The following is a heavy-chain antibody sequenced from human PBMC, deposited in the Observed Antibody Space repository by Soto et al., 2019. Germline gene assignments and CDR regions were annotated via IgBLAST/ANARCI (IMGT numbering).Heavy chain of an antibody. CDR2: ISAYNGNT. Sequence: ASVKVSCKASGYTFTSYGISWVRQAPGQGLEWMGWISAYNGNTNYAQKLQGRVTMTADTSTSTAYMELRSLRSDDTAVYYCARAAGIFSSGFDDDYWGQGTLVTVSS. D-gene: IGHD3-3*01. CDR1: GYTFTSYG. V-gene: IGHV1-18*04. CDR3: ARAAGIFSSGFDDDY. J-gene: IGHJ4*02.